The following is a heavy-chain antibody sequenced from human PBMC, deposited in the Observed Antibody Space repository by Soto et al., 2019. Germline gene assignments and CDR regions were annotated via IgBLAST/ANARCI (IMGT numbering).Heavy chain of an antibody. V-gene: IGHV1-69*01. D-gene: IGHD3-10*01. CDR1: GGTFRSYS. CDR2: FVPKFGSI. CDR3: VTGDTYYFDY. J-gene: IGHJ4*02. Sequence: VQLVQSGAEVKKPGSSVKVSCKASGGTFRSYSLTWVRQARGQGLEWMGGFVPKFGSINYAQKFQARMTITADESTSTADMELSSLRSEDTAVYYCVTGDTYYFDYWGQGTLVTVSS.